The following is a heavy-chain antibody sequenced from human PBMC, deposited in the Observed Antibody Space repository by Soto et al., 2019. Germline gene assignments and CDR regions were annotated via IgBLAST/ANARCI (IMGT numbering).Heavy chain of an antibody. D-gene: IGHD2-15*01. V-gene: IGHV4-39*01. CDR1: GGSISSSTYY. Sequence: QLQLQESGPGLVKPSETLSLTCTVSGGSISSSTYYWDWIRQPPGKGLEWIGSINYSGNTYYNPSLKSRVTISADTSKNQFSLKLSSVTAADTAVYYCARHKYCSDGTCYSRAFDMWGQGTMVTVSS. J-gene: IGHJ3*02. CDR2: INYSGNT. CDR3: ARHKYCSDGTCYSRAFDM.